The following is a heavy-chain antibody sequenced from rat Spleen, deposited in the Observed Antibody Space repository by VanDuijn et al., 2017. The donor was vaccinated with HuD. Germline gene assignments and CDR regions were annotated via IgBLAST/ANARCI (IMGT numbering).Heavy chain of an antibody. CDR3: AREGGGGLDY. Sequence: QVQVKESGPGLVQPSQTLSLTCTVSGFSLPNYHVSWVRQPPGKSLVWVGVIWAGGSTDYNSALKSRLSISRDTSKNQVFLKMNSLQSEDTTTYYCAREGGGGLDYWGQGVMVTVSS. V-gene: IGHV2-43*01. CDR2: IWAGGST. CDR1: GFSLPNYH. J-gene: IGHJ2*01. D-gene: IGHD1-11*01.